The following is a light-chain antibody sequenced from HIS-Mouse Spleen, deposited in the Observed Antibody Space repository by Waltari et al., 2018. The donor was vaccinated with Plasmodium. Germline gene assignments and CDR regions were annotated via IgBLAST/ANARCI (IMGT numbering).Light chain of an antibody. CDR3: YSTDSSGKHRV. CDR2: EDS. V-gene: IGLV3-10*01. Sequence: SYELTQPPSVSVSPGPTARITCSGDALPKKYAYWCQQQSGPAPVLVIYEDSKRPSRSARAVCGSSSGTMATLTISGAQVEDEADYYCYSTDSSGKHRVFGGGTKLTVL. CDR1: ALPKKY. J-gene: IGLJ3*02.